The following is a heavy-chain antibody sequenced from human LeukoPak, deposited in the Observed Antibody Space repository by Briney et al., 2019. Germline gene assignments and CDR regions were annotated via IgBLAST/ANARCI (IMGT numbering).Heavy chain of an antibody. D-gene: IGHD3-16*01. J-gene: IGHJ5*02. CDR2: IYYSGST. V-gene: IGHV4-59*01. CDR3: ARGDFYDYVWGSRSVHWFDP. Sequence: SETLSLTCTVSGGSISSYYWSWIRQPPGKGLEWIGYIYYSGSTNYNPSLKSRVTISVDTSKNQFSLKLSSVTAADTAVYYCARGDFYDYVWGSRSVHWFDPWGQGTLVTVSS. CDR1: GGSISSYY.